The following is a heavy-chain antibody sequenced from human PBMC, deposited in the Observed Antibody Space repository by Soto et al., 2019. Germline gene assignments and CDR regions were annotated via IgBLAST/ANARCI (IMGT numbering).Heavy chain of an antibody. V-gene: IGHV3-7*02. Sequence: EVQVVESGGGLVQPGGSLRLSCAGSGFTFSNYWMSWVRQAPGKGLQWVANIKEDGSENHYVDSVKGRFTNSRDNTKNSGYLKMNSPRAEDTGVHYGATYAGSHAMDVWGQGTTVTVSS. D-gene: IGHD6-13*01. CDR1: GFTFSNYW. CDR3: ATYAGSHAMDV. J-gene: IGHJ6*02. CDR2: IKEDGSEN.